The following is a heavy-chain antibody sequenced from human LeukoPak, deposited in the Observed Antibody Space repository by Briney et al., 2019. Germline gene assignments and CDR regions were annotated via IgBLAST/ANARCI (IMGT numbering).Heavy chain of an antibody. CDR2: INPDGTST. CDR1: GFIFSRYW. D-gene: IGHD3-22*01. V-gene: IGHV3-74*01. CDR3: ASLTHYNSRSFAFDM. J-gene: IGHJ3*02. Sequence: GGSLRLSCAASGFIFSRYWMYWVRQAPGKGLVWVSHINPDGTSTNYGDFVKGRFTISRDNAKNTLYLQMNSLRAEDTALYFCASLTHYNSRSFAFDMWGPGTMVTVSS.